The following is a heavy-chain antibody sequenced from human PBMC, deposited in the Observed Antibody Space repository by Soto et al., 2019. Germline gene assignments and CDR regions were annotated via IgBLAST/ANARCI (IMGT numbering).Heavy chain of an antibody. CDR2: LSYGAKNK. D-gene: IGHD3-3*01. CDR3: VREEFEDGRGHFTT. J-gene: IGHJ5*02. Sequence: QVLLVESGGGVVQPGGSLRLSCAASGFTFSASVMHWVRQAPGKGREWMAILSYGAKNKYYADSVKGRFTISRGISESTLYLQMDSLRTEDTAVYYCVREEFEDGRGHFTTWGQGTLVSVSS. CDR1: GFTFSASV. V-gene: IGHV3-30*03.